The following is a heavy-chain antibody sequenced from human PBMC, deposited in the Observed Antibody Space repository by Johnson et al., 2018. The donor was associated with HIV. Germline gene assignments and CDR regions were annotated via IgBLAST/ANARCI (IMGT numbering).Heavy chain of an antibody. D-gene: IGHD1-26*01. CDR1: GFTFSSYA. CDR3: AKRQPLVGDSF. Sequence: VQLVESGGGLVQPGGSLRLSCAASGFTFSSYAMSWVRQAPGKGLAWVSAISGTGGSTYYAELVKGRFPISRDNSKNTLYLQMNSLRAEDTAVYYCAKRQPLVGDSFLGLGSMVTVSS. J-gene: IGHJ3*01. V-gene: IGHV3-23*04. CDR2: ISGTGGST.